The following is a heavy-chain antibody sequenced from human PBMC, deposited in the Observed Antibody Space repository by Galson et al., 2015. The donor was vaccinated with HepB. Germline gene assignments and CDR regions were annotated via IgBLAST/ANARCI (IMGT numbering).Heavy chain of an antibody. D-gene: IGHD3-3*01. Sequence: SLRLSCAASGLSLSASGVHWVRQASGKGLEWVGRIKSKTDGGTTDYAAPVKGRFTISRDDSKNTLYLQMNSLKTEDTAVYYCTTVGYYDFWSGYYHYYYYYMDVWGQGTLVTVSS. J-gene: IGHJ6*03. CDR2: IKSKTDGGTT. V-gene: IGHV3-15*01. CDR3: TTVGYYDFWSGYYHYYYYYMDV. CDR1: GLSLSASG.